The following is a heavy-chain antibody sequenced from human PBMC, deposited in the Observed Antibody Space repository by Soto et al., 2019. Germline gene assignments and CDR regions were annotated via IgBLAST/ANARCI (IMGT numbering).Heavy chain of an antibody. Sequence: PGGALRLSCAASGCTFSSYAMHWVRQAPGKGLEGVVVTSYDGIRKYYADSVKGRFTISRDNSKNTLYLQMNSLRGEDTALYYYARGRGTTRSMLHFYGLDVWGQGTTVAV. CDR3: ARGRGTTRSMLHFYGLDV. D-gene: IGHD2-8*01. CDR2: TSYDGIRK. J-gene: IGHJ6*02. V-gene: IGHV3-30*03. CDR1: GCTFSSYA.